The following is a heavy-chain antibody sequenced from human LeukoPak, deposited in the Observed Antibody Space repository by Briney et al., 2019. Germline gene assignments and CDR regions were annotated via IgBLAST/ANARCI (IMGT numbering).Heavy chain of an antibody. CDR3: ARAAPGYTVRFDY. V-gene: IGHV4-59*06. CDR2: IYYSGST. J-gene: IGHJ4*02. CDR1: GGSISSYY. Sequence: SETLSLTCTVSGGSISSYYWSWIRQHPGKGLEWIGYIYYSGSTYYNPSLKSRVTISVDTSKNQFSLKLSSVTAADTAVYYCARAAPGYTVRFDYWGQGTLVTVSS. D-gene: IGHD6-13*01.